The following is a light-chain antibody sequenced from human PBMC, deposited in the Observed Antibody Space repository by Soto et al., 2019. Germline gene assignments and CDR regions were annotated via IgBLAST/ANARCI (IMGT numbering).Light chain of an antibody. J-gene: IGKJ1*01. V-gene: IGKV3-20*01. CDR3: QQYCRSPRT. Sequence: EIVLTQSPGTLSLSPGERATLSCRASQSVSSSYLAWYQQKPGQAPMLLIYGASSSATGIPDRFSGSGSGTDFTLTISRLEPEEFAVYYWQQYCRSPRTFGQGTKVEIK. CDR1: QSVSSSY. CDR2: GAS.